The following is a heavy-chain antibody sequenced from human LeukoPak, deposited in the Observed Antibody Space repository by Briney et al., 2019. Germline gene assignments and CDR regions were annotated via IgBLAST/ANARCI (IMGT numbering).Heavy chain of an antibody. D-gene: IGHD5-24*01. CDR3: TRDSYGYRPDNGFDV. Sequence: GGSLRLSCAASGFTFSTYWMSWVRQAPGKGLEWVANIRQDGSAKYYLDSVKGRFTISRDNAKNSLYLQMNSLRAEDTATYYCTRDSYGYRPDNGFDVWGPGTTVTVSS. CDR1: GFTFSTYW. CDR2: IRQDGSAK. V-gene: IGHV3-7*03. J-gene: IGHJ6*02.